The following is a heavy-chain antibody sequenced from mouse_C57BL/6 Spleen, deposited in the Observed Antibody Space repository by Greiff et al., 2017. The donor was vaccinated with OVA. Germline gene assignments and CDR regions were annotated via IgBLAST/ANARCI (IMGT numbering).Heavy chain of an antibody. CDR1: GYTFTSYD. J-gene: IGHJ3*01. D-gene: IGHD1-1*01. Sequence: VKLQESGPELVKPGASVKLSCKASGYTFTSYDIPFFPPRPAPVLPWIGWIYPRDGSTKYNEKFKGKATLTVDTSSSTAYMELHSLTSEDSAVYFCARAGGSSYEGFAYWGQGTLVTVSA. CDR3: ARAGGSSYEGFAY. V-gene: IGHV1-85*01. CDR2: IYPRDGST.